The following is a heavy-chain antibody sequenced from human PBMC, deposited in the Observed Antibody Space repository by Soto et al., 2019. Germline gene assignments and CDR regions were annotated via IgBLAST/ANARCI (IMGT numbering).Heavy chain of an antibody. CDR3: AKDRPLDVYGMDV. CDR2: ISYDGSNK. Sequence: QVQLVESGGGVVQPGRSLRLSCAASGFTFSSYGMHWVRQAPGKGLEWVAVISYDGSNKYYADSVKGRFTISRDNSKNTLYLQMNSLRAEDTAVYYCAKDRPLDVYGMDVWGQGTTVTVSS. J-gene: IGHJ6*02. V-gene: IGHV3-30*18. D-gene: IGHD6-6*01. CDR1: GFTFSSYG.